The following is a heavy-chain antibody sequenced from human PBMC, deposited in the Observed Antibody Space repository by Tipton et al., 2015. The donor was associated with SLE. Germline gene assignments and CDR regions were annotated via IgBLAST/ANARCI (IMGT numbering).Heavy chain of an antibody. CDR1: GFTLSSYA. Sequence: SLRLSCAASGFTLSSYAMHWVRQAPGKGLEYVSAIRSNGVSTYYADSVKGRFTISRDISKNTLYLQMGSLRPEDMAVYYCAREAYSISSGDYLDYWGQGTVVTVSS. V-gene: IGHV3-64*02. D-gene: IGHD6-6*01. J-gene: IGHJ4*02. CDR2: IRSNGVST. CDR3: AREAYSISSGDYLDY.